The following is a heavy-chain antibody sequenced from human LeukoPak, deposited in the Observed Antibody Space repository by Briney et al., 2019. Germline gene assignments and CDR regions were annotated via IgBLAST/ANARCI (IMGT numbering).Heavy chain of an antibody. D-gene: IGHD2-8*01. V-gene: IGHV4-59*10. Sequence: SETLSLTCAVYGASFSDYSWSWIRQPPGKGLEWIGRIYTSGSTNYNPSLKSRVTMSVDTSKSQFSLKLSSVTAADTAVYYCARTPYCTNGICYQRNYFDYWGQGNLVTVSS. J-gene: IGHJ4*02. CDR1: GASFSDYS. CDR3: ARTPYCTNGICYQRNYFDY. CDR2: IYTSGST.